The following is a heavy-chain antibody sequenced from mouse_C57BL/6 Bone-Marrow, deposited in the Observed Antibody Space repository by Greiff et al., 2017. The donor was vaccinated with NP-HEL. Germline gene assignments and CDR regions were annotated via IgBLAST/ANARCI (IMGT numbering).Heavy chain of an antibody. D-gene: IGHD2-1*01. CDR2: IYPGGGYT. J-gene: IGHJ1*03. V-gene: IGHV1-63*01. CDR3: ARVSSTPYWYFDV. Sequence: QVQLQQSGAELVRPGTSVKMSCKASGYTFTNYWIGWAKQRPGHGLEWIGDIYPGGGYTNYNEKFKGKATLTADKSSSTAYMQFSSLTSEDSAIYDCARVSSTPYWYFDVWGTGTTVTVAS. CDR1: GYTFTNYW.